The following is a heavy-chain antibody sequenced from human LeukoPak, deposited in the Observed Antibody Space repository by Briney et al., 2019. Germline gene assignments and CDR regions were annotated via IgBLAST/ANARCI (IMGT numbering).Heavy chain of an antibody. CDR1: GFTFSSHS. D-gene: IGHD5-24*01. CDR3: AKDRHRGGYDPDGMDV. Sequence: GGSLRLSCAASGFTFSSHSMNWVRQAPGKGLEWVSYISSSSSTIYYADSVKGRFTISRDNSKSTLYLQLNSLRADDTAVYYCAKDRHRGGYDPDGMDVWGQGTTVTVSS. V-gene: IGHV3-48*01. J-gene: IGHJ6*02. CDR2: ISSSSSTI.